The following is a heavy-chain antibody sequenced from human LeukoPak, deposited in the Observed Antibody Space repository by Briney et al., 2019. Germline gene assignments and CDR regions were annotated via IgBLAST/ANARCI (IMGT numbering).Heavy chain of an antibody. CDR2: IYHSGSA. V-gene: IGHV4-4*02. CDR3: ARKVRGVYNFDN. Sequence: GSLRLSCAASGFTVSSNYMSWVRQPPGKGLEWIGEIYHSGSANYNPSLRSRVTISLDKSENRFSLKLNSVTAADTAVYYCARKVRGVYNFDNWGQGTLVTVSS. J-gene: IGHJ4*02. CDR1: GFTVSSNY. D-gene: IGHD3-10*01.